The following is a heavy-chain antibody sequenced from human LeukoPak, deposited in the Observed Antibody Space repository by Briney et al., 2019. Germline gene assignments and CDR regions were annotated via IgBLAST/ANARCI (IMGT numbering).Heavy chain of an antibody. V-gene: IGHV4-59*12. D-gene: IGHD2-21*01. CDR1: GGSISSYY. J-gene: IGHJ4*02. CDR2: IYYSGST. Sequence: PSETLSLTCTVSGGSISSYYWSWIRQPPGKGLEWIGYIYYSGSTNYNPSLKSRVTISVDTSNNQFSLKLTSVTAADTAVYYCAREASCGGGRCSPFDYWGQGTLVTVSS. CDR3: AREASCGGGRCSPFDY.